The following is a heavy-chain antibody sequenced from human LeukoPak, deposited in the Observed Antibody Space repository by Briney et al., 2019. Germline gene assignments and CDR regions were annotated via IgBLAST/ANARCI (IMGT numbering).Heavy chain of an antibody. CDR2: IYTNGST. V-gene: IGHV4-61*02. Sequence: SETLSLTCTVSGGSIRSGSHHWSWIRQSAGKGLEWIGRIYTNGSTNYNPSLKSRVIISVDTSKNQFSLKLNSVTAADTAVYYCARGGDYIWGTYRPFDYWGQGTLVTVSS. CDR3: ARGGDYIWGTYRPFDY. D-gene: IGHD3-16*02. CDR1: GGSIRSGSHH. J-gene: IGHJ4*02.